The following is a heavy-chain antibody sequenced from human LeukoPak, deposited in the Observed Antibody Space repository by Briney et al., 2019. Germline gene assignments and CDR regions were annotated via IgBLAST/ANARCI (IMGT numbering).Heavy chain of an antibody. CDR2: INHSGST. J-gene: IGHJ6*03. D-gene: IGHD3-10*01. V-gene: IGHV4-34*01. CDR1: GGSFSGYY. Sequence: PSXTLSLTCAVYGGSFSGYYWSWIRQPPGKGLEWIGEINHSGSTNYNPSLKRRVTISVDTSKNKFSLKLSSVTAADTAVYYCARPLWFGSSEGDYYYMDVWGKGTTVTVSS. CDR3: ARPLWFGSSEGDYYYMDV.